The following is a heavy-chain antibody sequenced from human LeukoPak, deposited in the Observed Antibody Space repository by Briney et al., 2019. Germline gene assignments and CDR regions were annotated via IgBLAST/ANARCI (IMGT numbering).Heavy chain of an antibody. J-gene: IGHJ4*02. D-gene: IGHD3-9*01. Sequence: GGSLRLSCAASGFMFGHYGLHWVRQAPGKGLEWVSSISSSSSYIYYADSVKGRFTISRDNAKNSLYLQMNSLRAEDTAVYYCARDSAIRSFNYWGQGTLVTVSS. V-gene: IGHV3-21*01. CDR2: ISSSSSYI. CDR1: GFMFGHYG. CDR3: ARDSAIRSFNY.